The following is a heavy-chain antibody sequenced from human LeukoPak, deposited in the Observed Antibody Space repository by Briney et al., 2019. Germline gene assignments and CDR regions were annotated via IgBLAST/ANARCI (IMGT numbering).Heavy chain of an antibody. CDR3: ARHAVGATFDY. Sequence: SETLFLTCTVSGGSISSSSYYWGWIRQPPGKGLEWIGGIYYSGSTYYNPSLKSRVTISVDTSKNQFSLKLSSVTAADTAVYYCARHAVGATFDYWGQGTLVTVSS. CDR2: IYYSGST. V-gene: IGHV4-39*01. D-gene: IGHD1-26*01. CDR1: GGSISSSSYY. J-gene: IGHJ4*02.